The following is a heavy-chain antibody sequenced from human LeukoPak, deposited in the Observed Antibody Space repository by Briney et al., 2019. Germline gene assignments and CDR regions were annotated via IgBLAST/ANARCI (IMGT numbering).Heavy chain of an antibody. CDR2: IYYSGST. CDR1: GGSISSYY. D-gene: IGHD3-22*01. Sequence: PSETLSLTCTVSGGSISSYYWSWIRQPPGKGLEWIGYIYYSGSTNYNPSLKSRVTISVDTSKNQFFLKLSSVTAADTAVYYCARLPLDDSSGYDAFDIWGQGTMVTVSS. V-gene: IGHV4-59*08. CDR3: ARLPLDDSSGYDAFDI. J-gene: IGHJ3*02.